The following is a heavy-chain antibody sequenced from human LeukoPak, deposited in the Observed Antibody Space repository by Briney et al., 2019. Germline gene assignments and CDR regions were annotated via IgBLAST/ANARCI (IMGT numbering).Heavy chain of an antibody. CDR2: INSDGSST. J-gene: IGHJ4*02. Sequence: PGGSLRLSCAASGFTFSSYWMHWVRQAPGKGLVWVSRINSDGSSTSYADSVKGRFTISRDNAKNTLYLQMNSLRAEDTAVYYCARARTLAAGKSLTFDYWGQGTLVTVSS. D-gene: IGHD6-13*01. V-gene: IGHV3-74*01. CDR3: ARARTLAAGKSLTFDY. CDR1: GFTFSSYW.